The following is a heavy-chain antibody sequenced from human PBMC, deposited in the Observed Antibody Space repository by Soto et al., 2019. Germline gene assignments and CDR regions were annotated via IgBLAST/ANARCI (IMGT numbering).Heavy chain of an antibody. CDR2: ISGSGGST. J-gene: IGHJ4*02. CDR1: GFTFSSYA. Sequence: QTGGSLRLSCAASGFTFSSYAMSWVRQAPGKGLEWVSAISGSGGSTYYADSVKGRFTISRDNSKNTLYLQMNSLRAEDTAVYYCAKAVGATTRLDYWGQGTLVTVSS. V-gene: IGHV3-23*01. CDR3: AKAVGATTRLDY. D-gene: IGHD1-26*01.